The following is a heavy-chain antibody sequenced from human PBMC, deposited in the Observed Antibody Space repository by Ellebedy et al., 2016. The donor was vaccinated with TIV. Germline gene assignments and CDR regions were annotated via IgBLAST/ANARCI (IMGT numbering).Heavy chain of an antibody. J-gene: IGHJ2*01. CDR3: ARKGDGALDL. CDR1: GGTFSSYA. Sequence: AASVKVSCKASGGTFSSYAISWVRQAPGQGLEWMGGIIPIFGTANYAQTFQGRVTITADESTSTAYMELSSLRSEDTAVYYCARKGDGALDLWGRGTLVTVSS. CDR2: IIPIFGTA. V-gene: IGHV1-69*13. D-gene: IGHD2-21*02.